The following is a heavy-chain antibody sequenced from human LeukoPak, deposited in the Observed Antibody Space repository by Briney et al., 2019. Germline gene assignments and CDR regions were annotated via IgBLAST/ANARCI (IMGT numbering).Heavy chain of an antibody. Sequence: ASVKVSCKASGYTFTSYGIIWVRQAPGQGLEWMGWISSYNGNTNYAQKLQGRVTMTTETSTSTVYMELRSLRSDDTAIYYCARDRGYSVYDRSDYWGQGTLVTVSS. CDR2: ISSYNGNT. CDR3: ARDRGYSVYDRSDY. J-gene: IGHJ4*02. CDR1: GYTFTSYG. D-gene: IGHD5/OR15-5a*01. V-gene: IGHV1-18*01.